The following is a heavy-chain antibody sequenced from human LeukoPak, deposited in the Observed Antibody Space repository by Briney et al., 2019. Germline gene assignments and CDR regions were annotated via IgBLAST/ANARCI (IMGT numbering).Heavy chain of an antibody. CDR3: ARIGGYSNPFPLPS. CDR2: IYYTGST. D-gene: IGHD6-13*01. J-gene: IGHJ5*02. CDR1: GGSISSHY. V-gene: IGHV4-59*11. Sequence: SENLSLACSVSGGSISSHYWTWIRQPPGKGLEYIGYIYYTGSTNYNPSLESRVTISIDTSKNQSSLRMNSVTTSDTAVYYCARIGGYSNPFPLPSWGQATPVTVSS.